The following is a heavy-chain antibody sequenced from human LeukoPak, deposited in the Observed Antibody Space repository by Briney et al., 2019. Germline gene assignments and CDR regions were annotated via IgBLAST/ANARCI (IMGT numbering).Heavy chain of an antibody. J-gene: IGHJ5*02. CDR2: ISSNNNI. Sequence: GGSLRLSCVGSGFTFSSYAMNWVRQAPGKGLEWVSSISSNNNIYYADSVKGRFTISRDNANNSLSLQMNSLRGEDTAVYYCGREHCNNVRCYGASDAWGQGTLVTVSS. CDR3: GREHCNNVRCYGASDA. CDR1: GFTFSSYA. V-gene: IGHV3-69-1*01. D-gene: IGHD2-2*01.